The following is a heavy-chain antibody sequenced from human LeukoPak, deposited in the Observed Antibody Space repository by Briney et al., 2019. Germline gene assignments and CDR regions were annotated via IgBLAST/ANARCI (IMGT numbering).Heavy chain of an antibody. CDR2: MYYSGST. Sequence: SGTLSLTCTVSGGSIASSSYYWGWIRQPPEKGLEWIGSMYYSGSTYYNPSLKSRVTISVDTSKNQFSLKLSSVTAADTAVYYCAADYGGYSGAFDIWGQGTMVTVSS. V-gene: IGHV4-39*01. D-gene: IGHD4-23*01. J-gene: IGHJ3*02. CDR1: GGSIASSSYY. CDR3: AADYGGYSGAFDI.